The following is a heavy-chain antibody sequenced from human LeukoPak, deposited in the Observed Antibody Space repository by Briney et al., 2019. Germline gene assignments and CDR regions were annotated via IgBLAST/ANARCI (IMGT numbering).Heavy chain of an antibody. V-gene: IGHV3-15*05. D-gene: IGHD3-10*01. CDR3: ATEDYYGSGYDF. CDR1: GITFNDAW. J-gene: IGHJ4*02. CDR2: IKTIKEDGAT. Sequence: GGSLRLSCAASGITFNDAWMSWVRQAPGKGLEWVGRIKTIKEDGATDYAAPVKGRFTISRDDSENTLYLQMKSLKTEDTAVYYCATEDYYGSGYDFWGQGTLVTVSS.